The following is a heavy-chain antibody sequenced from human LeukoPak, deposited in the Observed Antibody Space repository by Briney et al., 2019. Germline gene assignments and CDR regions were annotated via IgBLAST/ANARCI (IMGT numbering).Heavy chain of an antibody. Sequence: PSETLSLTCTASVGSINSGSYYGGWIRQPPGKGLEGIGSIYYSGSPNYNPSLKSRVTISIDTSKNQFSLKLSSVTAADTAVYYCVRDRVGTTGVPYSDFWGQGPLVTVSS. J-gene: IGHJ4*01. V-gene: IGHV4-39*07. CDR2: IYYSGSP. CDR1: VGSINSGSYY. D-gene: IGHD4-11*01. CDR3: VRDRVGTTGVPYSDF.